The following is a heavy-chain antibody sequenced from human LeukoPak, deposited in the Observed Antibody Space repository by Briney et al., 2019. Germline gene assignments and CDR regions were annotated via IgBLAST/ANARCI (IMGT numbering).Heavy chain of an antibody. D-gene: IGHD3-10*01. Sequence: PSETLSLTCTVSGGSISSGDYYWSWIRQPPGKGLEWIGYIYYSGSTYYNPSLKSRVTISVDTSKNQFSLKLRSVTAADTAAYYCARETHDPTMVRGVVDYWGQGTLVTVSS. J-gene: IGHJ4*02. V-gene: IGHV4-30-4*01. CDR1: GGSISSGDYY. CDR3: ARETHDPTMVRGVVDY. CDR2: IYYSGST.